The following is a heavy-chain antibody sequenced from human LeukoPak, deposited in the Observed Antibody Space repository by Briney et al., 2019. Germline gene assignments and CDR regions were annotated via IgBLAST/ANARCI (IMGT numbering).Heavy chain of an antibody. V-gene: IGHV3-33*01. D-gene: IGHD2-21*01. J-gene: IGHJ4*02. CDR2: LVYDERN. CDR1: GFPFSSYG. CDR3: ARDLSAAYDF. Sequence: GGSLRLSCAASGFPFSSYGMHWVRQAPGKGLEWVARLVYDERNDYANSVKGRFTISRDNSKNMLYLQMDNLRVDDTAVYYCARDLSAAYDFWGQGILVAVSS.